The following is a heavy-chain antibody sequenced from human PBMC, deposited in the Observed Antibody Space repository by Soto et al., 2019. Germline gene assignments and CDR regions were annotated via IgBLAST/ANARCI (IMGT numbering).Heavy chain of an antibody. Sequence: QVQLVESGGGVVQPWRSLRLSCVASGFTFSTYGMHWVRQAPGKGLEWVAMTWNDGSHKYYADPVKDRFTISRDNFKNTLYLQINSLRDEDSAVYYCTTELNDMQAFDIWGQGTMVTVSS. CDR1: GFTFSTYG. J-gene: IGHJ3*02. V-gene: IGHV3-33*01. CDR2: TWNDGSHK. D-gene: IGHD1-1*01. CDR3: TTELNDMQAFDI.